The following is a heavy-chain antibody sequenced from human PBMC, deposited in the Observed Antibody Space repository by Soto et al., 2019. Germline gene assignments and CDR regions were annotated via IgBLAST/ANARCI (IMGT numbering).Heavy chain of an antibody. J-gene: IGHJ6*02. CDR2: IIPILGIA. Sequence: ASVKVSCKASGGTFSSYTISWVRQAPGQGLEWMGRIIPILGIANYAQKFQGRVTITADKSTSTAYMELSSLRSEDTAVYYCASQWNGVVPASDYYYYYGMDVWGQGTTVTVSS. CDR1: GGTFSSYT. V-gene: IGHV1-69*02. D-gene: IGHD2-2*01. CDR3: ASQWNGVVPASDYYYYYGMDV.